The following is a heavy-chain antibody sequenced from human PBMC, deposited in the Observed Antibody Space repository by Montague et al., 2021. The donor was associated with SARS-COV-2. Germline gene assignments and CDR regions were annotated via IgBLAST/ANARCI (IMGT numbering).Heavy chain of an antibody. D-gene: IGHD3-10*01. Sequence: SETLSLTCAVYGGSFSGYYWSWIRQPPGQGLGLIGEINHSGSANYNPSLTSRGTISIYTAKNQFSLKLSPMTAADTAVYYCSRVRYFGSGTSFGMDVWGQGTTVTVSS. CDR1: GGSFSGYY. CDR3: SRVRYFGSGTSFGMDV. J-gene: IGHJ6*02. V-gene: IGHV4-34*01. CDR2: INHSGSA.